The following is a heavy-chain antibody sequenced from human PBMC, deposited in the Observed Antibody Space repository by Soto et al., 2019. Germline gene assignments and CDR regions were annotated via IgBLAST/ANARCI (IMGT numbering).Heavy chain of an antibody. CDR3: AKERRGAYWSGGIWYHPEY. D-gene: IGHD2-15*01. Sequence: EVQLWESGGGLVQPGGSLRLSCAVSGFTFSSHVMSWVRQAPGKGLEWVSAISGTGGTYYADSGEGRFTISRNNSKNALYLQMDKLRDEDTAGLFCAKERRGAYWSGGIWYHPEYWGQGTLVIVS. V-gene: IGHV3-23*01. J-gene: IGHJ4*02. CDR2: ISGTGGT. CDR1: GFTFSSHV.